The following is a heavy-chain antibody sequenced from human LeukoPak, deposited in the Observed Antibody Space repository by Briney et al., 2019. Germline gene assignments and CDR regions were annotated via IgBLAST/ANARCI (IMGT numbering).Heavy chain of an antibody. D-gene: IGHD3-3*01. CDR3: ARHRSDFWSGYCFDY. CDR1: GGSISSSSYY. J-gene: IGHJ4*02. CDR2: INHSGST. Sequence: SETLSLTCSVSGGSISSSSYYWGWIRQPPGKGLEWIGEINHSGSTNYNPSLKSRVTISVDTSKNQFSLKLSSVTAADTAVYYCARHRSDFWSGYCFDYWGQGTLVTVSS. V-gene: IGHV4-39*07.